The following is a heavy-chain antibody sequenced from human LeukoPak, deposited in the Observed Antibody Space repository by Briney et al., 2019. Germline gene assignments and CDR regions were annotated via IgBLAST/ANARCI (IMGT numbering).Heavy chain of an antibody. D-gene: IGHD6-13*01. Sequence: GGSLRLSCAASGFTFSSYWMSWVRQAPGKGLEWVANIKQDGSEKYYVDSVKGRFTISRDNAKNSLYLQMNSLRAEDTAVYYCARDSGRYSSSWYTYYYYYGMGVWGQGTTVTVSS. J-gene: IGHJ6*02. CDR1: GFTFSSYW. V-gene: IGHV3-7*03. CDR3: ARDSGRYSSSWYTYYYYYGMGV. CDR2: IKQDGSEK.